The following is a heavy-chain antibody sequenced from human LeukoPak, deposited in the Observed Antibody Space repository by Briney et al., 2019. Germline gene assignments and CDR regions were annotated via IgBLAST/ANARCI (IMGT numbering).Heavy chain of an antibody. V-gene: IGHV3-21*01. CDR1: GFTFSSYS. CDR2: ISCTSSSI. CDR3: TRDAGSWTDFDY. Sequence: GGSLRLSCAASGFTFSSYSMNWVRQAPGKGLEWVSSISCTSSSIYYADSVKGRFTISRDNSKNTLFLQMNSLRTEDTAVYYCTRDAGSWTDFDYWGQGNLVSVSS. J-gene: IGHJ4*02. D-gene: IGHD3/OR15-3a*01.